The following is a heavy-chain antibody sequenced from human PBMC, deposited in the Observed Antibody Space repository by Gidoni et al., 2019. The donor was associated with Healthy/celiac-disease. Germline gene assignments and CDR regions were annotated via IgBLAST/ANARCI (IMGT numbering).Heavy chain of an antibody. CDR1: GYTFTRYY. Sequence: VQLVQSGAAVQKPGASVKVSCKASGYTFTRYYMHWVRLAPGQGLEWMGIINPSGGSTSYAQKLQGRVTMTRDTSTSTGYMELCSLRSEDTAVYYCARRGNAAAFDYWGQGTLVTVSS. D-gene: IGHD2-2*01. CDR3: ARRGNAAAFDY. CDR2: INPSGGST. J-gene: IGHJ4*02. V-gene: IGHV1-46*03.